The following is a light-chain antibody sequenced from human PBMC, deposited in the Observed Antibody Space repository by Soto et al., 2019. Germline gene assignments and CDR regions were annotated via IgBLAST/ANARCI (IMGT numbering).Light chain of an antibody. CDR3: ATWDDRLSGFFV. J-gene: IGLJ1*01. V-gene: IGLV1-47*01. Sequence: QSVLTQPPSASGTPGQRVTISCSGSSSNIGTHYVYWYQQLPGTAPKLLIHRNDQRPSGVPDRFSGSKSGSSASLAISGLRSEDEADYYCATWDDRLSGFFVFGSGTQLTVL. CDR1: SSNIGTHY. CDR2: RND.